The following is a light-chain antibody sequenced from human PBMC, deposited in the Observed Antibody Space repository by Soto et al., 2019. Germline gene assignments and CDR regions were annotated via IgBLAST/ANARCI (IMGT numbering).Light chain of an antibody. V-gene: IGKV3D-20*02. Sequence: IVLTQSPGTLSLSPGERVTLSCRASQTVSKNYLAWYQQKAGQAPRLVIYAASTRATGIPDRFSGSGSGTDFTLTISRLEPEDFAVFYCQQGSNWPPGLTFGGGTKVDIK. CDR2: AAS. J-gene: IGKJ4*01. CDR3: QQGSNWPPGLT. CDR1: QTVSKNY.